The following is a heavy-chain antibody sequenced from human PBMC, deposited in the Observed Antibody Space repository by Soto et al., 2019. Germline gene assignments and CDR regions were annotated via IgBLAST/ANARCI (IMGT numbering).Heavy chain of an antibody. CDR3: GRGRGYRRFVDY. CDR1: VPSFTSYY. J-gene: IGHJ4*02. V-gene: IGHV4-34*01. D-gene: IGHD5-12*01. Sequence: SETLSLACNVSVPSFTSYYWTWVRQAPGKGLEWIGEGNHRGDNTYNPSLGGRVAISVDTSKNEFSLKLTSVTGGDTGVYFCGRGRGYRRFVDYWGQGTLVTVSS. CDR2: GNHRGDN.